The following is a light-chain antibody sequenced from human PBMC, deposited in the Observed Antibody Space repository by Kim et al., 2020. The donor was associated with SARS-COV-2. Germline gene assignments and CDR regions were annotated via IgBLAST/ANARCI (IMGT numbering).Light chain of an antibody. CDR2: AAS. CDR1: QDIEND. Sequence: AIQMTQSPSSLSASVGDKVTITCRASQDIENDLGWYQQKSGKAPKLLIYAASTLQRGVPSRFSGSGSGTDFTLTISSLQPEDSVTYYCLQDHNYPSTFGQGTKVDIK. V-gene: IGKV1-6*01. J-gene: IGKJ1*01. CDR3: LQDHNYPST.